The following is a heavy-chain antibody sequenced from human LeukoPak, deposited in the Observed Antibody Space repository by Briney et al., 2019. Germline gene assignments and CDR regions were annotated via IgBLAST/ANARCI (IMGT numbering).Heavy chain of an antibody. CDR1: GYTFTGYY. J-gene: IGHJ5*02. D-gene: IGHD2-2*01. Sequence: ASVKVSCKASGYTFTGYYMHWVRQAPGQGLEWMGWINPNSGGTNYAQKFQGRVTMTRDTSISTAYMELSRLRSDDTAGYYCAWGGGYCSSTSCYFAWFDPWGQGTLVTVSS. CDR3: AWGGGYCSSTSCYFAWFDP. V-gene: IGHV1-2*02. CDR2: INPNSGGT.